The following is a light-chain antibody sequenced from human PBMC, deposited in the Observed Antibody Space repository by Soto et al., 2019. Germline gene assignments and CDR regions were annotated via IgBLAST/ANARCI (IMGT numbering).Light chain of an antibody. CDR2: EVS. Sequence: QSALTQPASVSGSPGQSITISCTGTRSDVGGYNFVSWYQHHPGKAPKLMIYEVSNRPSGVSNRFSGSKSGNTASLTISGLQAEDEADYYCKSCTSSSLNVFGTGTKVTVL. CDR3: KSCTSSSLNV. V-gene: IGLV2-14*01. J-gene: IGLJ1*01. CDR1: RSDVGGYNF.